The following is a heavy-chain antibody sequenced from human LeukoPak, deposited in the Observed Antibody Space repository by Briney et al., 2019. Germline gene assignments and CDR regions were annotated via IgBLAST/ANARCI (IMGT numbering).Heavy chain of an antibody. CDR3: ARGSGELRYFDWPPSPNFDY. V-gene: IGHV3-13*01. CDR1: GFTFSSYE. Sequence: GGSLRLSGAASGFTFSSYEMHWVRQATGKGLEWVLAIGTAGHTSDPASVKGRFTLSRQNANNSLYLQMSSLRAGHTAVYYCARGSGELRYFDWPPSPNFDYWGQGTLVTVSS. CDR2: IGTAGHT. D-gene: IGHD3-9*01. J-gene: IGHJ4*02.